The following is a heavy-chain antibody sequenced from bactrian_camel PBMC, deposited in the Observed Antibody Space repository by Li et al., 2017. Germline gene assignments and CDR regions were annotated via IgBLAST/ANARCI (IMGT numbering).Heavy chain of an antibody. Sequence: VQLVESGGGSVQAGGSLRLSCTASDDGYSSACMGWFRQPPGKEREVVAAIYVSGATSTAHSVKDRFTISRDNAKKTLYLQMNSLKPEETAMYYCAAHTRRFHIMDHSWTSQDAYDYWAQGTQVTVS. J-gene: IGHJ4*01. D-gene: IGHD3*01. CDR1: DDGYSSAC. CDR2: IYVSGAT. V-gene: IGHV3S55*01. CDR3: AAHTRRFHIMDHSWTSQDAYDY.